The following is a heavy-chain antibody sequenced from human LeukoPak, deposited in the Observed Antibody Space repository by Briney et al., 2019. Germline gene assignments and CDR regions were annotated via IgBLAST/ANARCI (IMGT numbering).Heavy chain of an antibody. CDR2: INPSGGST. J-gene: IGHJ4*02. V-gene: IGHV1-46*01. D-gene: IGHD6-19*01. CDR1: GYTFTSYY. CDR3: ARSKLAVAGTFASDY. Sequence: ASVTVSFKASGYTFTSYYMHWVRQAPGQGLEWMGIINPSGGSTSYAQKFQGRVTMTRDTSTSTVYMELSSLRSEDTAVYYCARSKLAVAGTFASDYWGQGTLVTVSS.